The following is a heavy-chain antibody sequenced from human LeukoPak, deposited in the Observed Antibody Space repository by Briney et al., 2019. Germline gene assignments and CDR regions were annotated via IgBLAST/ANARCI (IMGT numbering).Heavy chain of an antibody. CDR1: GFTFSSYG. CDR3: AKSLYYDFWSGYSH. CDR2: ISYDGSNK. Sequence: GSLRLSCAASGFTFSSYGMHWVRQAPGKGLEWVAVISYDGSNKYYADSVKGRFTISRDNSKNTLYLQMNSLRAEDTAVYYCAKSLYYDFWSGYSHWGQGTLVTVSS. V-gene: IGHV3-30*18. D-gene: IGHD3-3*01. J-gene: IGHJ4*02.